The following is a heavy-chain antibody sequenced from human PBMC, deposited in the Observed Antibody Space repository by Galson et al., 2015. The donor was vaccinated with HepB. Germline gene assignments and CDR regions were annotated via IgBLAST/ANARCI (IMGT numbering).Heavy chain of an antibody. CDR1: GFTFSSYA. CDR3: ARDKWSGYSLQLYYFDY. Sequence: SLRLSCAASGFTFSSYAMHWVRQAPGKGLEWVAVISYDGSNKYYADSVKGQFTISRDNSKNTLYLQMNSLRAEDTAVYYCARDKWSGYSLQLYYFDYWGQGTLVTVSS. V-gene: IGHV3-30-3*01. CDR2: ISYDGSNK. D-gene: IGHD3-3*01. J-gene: IGHJ4*02.